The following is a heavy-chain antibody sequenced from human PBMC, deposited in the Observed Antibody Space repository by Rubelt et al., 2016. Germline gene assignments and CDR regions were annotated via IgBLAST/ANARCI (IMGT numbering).Heavy chain of an antibody. J-gene: IGHJ6*02. CDR3: ASNRGCSSTSCYRYGMDV. CDR1: GGSSSSTNHH. V-gene: IGHV4-39*01. Sequence: QLQLQESGPGLVKPSETLSLTCTVSGGSSSSTNHHWGWIRQPPGKGLEWIGSMYYSGSPYYNPPLKSRVTISVDTSKNLFSLKLNSVTAADTAVYYCASNRGCSSTSCYRYGMDVWGQGTTVTVSS. CDR2: MYYSGSP. D-gene: IGHD2-2*01.